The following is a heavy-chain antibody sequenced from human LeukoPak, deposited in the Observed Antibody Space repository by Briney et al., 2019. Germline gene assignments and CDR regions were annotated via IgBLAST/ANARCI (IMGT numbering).Heavy chain of an antibody. D-gene: IGHD1-1*01. CDR2: INSEGTNT. CDR1: GFTFSNYW. Sequence: GGSLRLSCATSGFTFSNYWMHWVRQAPGKGLAWVSRINSEGTNTYHAASVEGRFTISRDDARNTLYLQMHSLRVEDTAVHYCARGGLEPFDIWGQGTMVTVSS. J-gene: IGHJ3*02. CDR3: ARGGLEPFDI. V-gene: IGHV3-74*01.